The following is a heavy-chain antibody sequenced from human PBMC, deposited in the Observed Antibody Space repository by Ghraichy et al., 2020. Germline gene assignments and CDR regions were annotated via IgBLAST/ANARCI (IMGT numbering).Heavy chain of an antibody. CDR3: ARDHENWNYVGY. D-gene: IGHD1-7*01. CDR2: IKEDGSEK. J-gene: IGHJ4*02. V-gene: IGHV3-7*03. CDR1: GFTFSNYW. Sequence: GGSLRLSCAVSGFTFSNYWMTWVRQAPGKGLEWVANIKEDGSEKHYVDSVKGRFTISRDNAKNSLYLQMNSLKAEDTAVYYCARDHENWNYVGYWGQGNLVTVSS.